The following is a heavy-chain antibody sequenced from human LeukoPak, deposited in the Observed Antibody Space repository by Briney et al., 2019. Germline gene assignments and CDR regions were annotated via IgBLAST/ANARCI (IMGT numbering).Heavy chain of an antibody. CDR3: ARGSWIAALDY. D-gene: IGHD6-13*01. Sequence: EASVKVSCKASGYTFTSYDINWVRQATGQGLEWMGWMNPNSGNTGYAQKFQGRVTIARNTSISTAYMELSSLRSEDTAVYYCARGSWIAALDYWGQGTLVTVSS. CDR1: GYTFTSYD. J-gene: IGHJ4*02. CDR2: MNPNSGNT. V-gene: IGHV1-8*03.